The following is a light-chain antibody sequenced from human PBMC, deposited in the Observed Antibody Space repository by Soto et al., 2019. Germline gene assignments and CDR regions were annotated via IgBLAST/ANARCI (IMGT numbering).Light chain of an antibody. Sequence: EIVLTQSPGTLSLSPGERATLSCRASQSVSSSYLAWYQQKPGQAPRLLIYGASSMATGIPDRFSGSGSGTDLTLTIIRLEPEDFAVYDCQQYGSSTTFGQGTKVEIK. CDR3: QQYGSSTT. CDR2: GAS. CDR1: QSVSSSY. V-gene: IGKV3-20*01. J-gene: IGKJ1*01.